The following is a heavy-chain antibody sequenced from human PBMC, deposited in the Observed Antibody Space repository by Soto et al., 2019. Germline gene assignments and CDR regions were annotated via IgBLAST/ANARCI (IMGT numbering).Heavy chain of an antibody. D-gene: IGHD3-10*02. V-gene: IGHV3-48*01. CDR1: GFTFSSYS. Sequence: PGGSLRLSCAASGFTFSSYSMNWVRQAPGKGLEWVSYISSSSSTIYYADSVKGRFTTSRDNAKNSLYLQMNNLRAEDTAIYYCARHVREMERRPSASDVWGQGTMVTVSS. CDR2: ISSSSSTI. J-gene: IGHJ3*01. CDR3: ARHVREMERRPSASDV.